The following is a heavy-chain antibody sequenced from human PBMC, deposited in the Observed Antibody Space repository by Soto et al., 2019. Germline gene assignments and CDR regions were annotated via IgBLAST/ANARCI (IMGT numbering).Heavy chain of an antibody. CDR1: GGSISSSSYY. D-gene: IGHD2-2*02. J-gene: IGHJ4*02. V-gene: IGHV4-39*01. CDR3: ARLSYRYYFDY. Sequence: QLQLQESGPGLVKPSETLSLTCTVSGGSISSSSYYWGWIRQPPGKGLEWIGSMYYTGNTYYNPSLKSRVTIFVDTSNNQFSLKLSSVTAADTAVYYCARLSYRYYFDYWGQGTLVTVSS. CDR2: MYYTGNT.